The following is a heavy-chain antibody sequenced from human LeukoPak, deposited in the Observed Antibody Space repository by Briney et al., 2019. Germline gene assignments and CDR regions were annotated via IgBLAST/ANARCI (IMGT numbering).Heavy chain of an antibody. D-gene: IGHD6-19*01. J-gene: IGHJ6*03. Sequence: GGSLRLSCAASGFTFSDYCMSWIRQAPGKGLEWVSYISSSGSTIYYADSVKGRFTISRDNAKNSLYLQMNSLRAEDTAVYYCARKGVEQWLVVSSYYYYYMDVWGKGTTVTVSS. CDR3: ARKGVEQWLVVSSYYYYYMDV. CDR1: GFTFSDYC. V-gene: IGHV3-11*04. CDR2: ISSSGSTI.